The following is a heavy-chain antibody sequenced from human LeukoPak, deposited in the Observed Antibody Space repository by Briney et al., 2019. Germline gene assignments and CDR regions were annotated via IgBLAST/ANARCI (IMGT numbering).Heavy chain of an antibody. Sequence: PGGSLRLSCAASGFTFSSYGMHWVRQAPGKGLEWVAVISYDGSNKYYADSVKGRFTISRDNSKNTLYLQMNSLRAEDTAVYYCAKHWDTAFDYWGQGTLVTVSS. CDR1: GFTFSSYG. V-gene: IGHV3-30*18. D-gene: IGHD5-18*01. CDR3: AKHWDTAFDY. J-gene: IGHJ4*02. CDR2: ISYDGSNK.